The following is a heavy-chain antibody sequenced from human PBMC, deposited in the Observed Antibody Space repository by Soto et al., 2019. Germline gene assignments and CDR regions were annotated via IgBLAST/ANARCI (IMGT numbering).Heavy chain of an antibody. CDR3: AKGSGSTRPYYFDY. J-gene: IGHJ4*02. CDR2: ITGGGGDT. Sequence: EVQLLESGGDLVQPGGSLRLPCAASGFTFNNYVMSWVRQAPGKGLEWVSAITGGGGDTYYADSVKGRFTISRDNSKNTLYLQMNSLRAEDTAIYYCAKGSGSTRPYYFDYWGQGTLVTVSS. D-gene: IGHD2-2*01. V-gene: IGHV3-23*01. CDR1: GFTFNNYV.